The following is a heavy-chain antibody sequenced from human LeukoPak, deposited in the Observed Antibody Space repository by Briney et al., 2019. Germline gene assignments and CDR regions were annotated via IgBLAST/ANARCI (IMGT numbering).Heavy chain of an antibody. J-gene: IGHJ3*02. V-gene: IGHV4-59*08. Sequence: KPSETLSLTCTVSGGSITSYYWTWIRQPPGKGLEWIGYIYYTGSTNYNPSLKSRVTISVDTSKNQFSLELSPVTAADTAMYYCARQHILVVTATRVAGAFNIWGQGTMVTVSS. CDR3: ARQHILVVTATRVAGAFNI. CDR1: GGSITSYY. CDR2: IYYTGST. D-gene: IGHD2-21*02.